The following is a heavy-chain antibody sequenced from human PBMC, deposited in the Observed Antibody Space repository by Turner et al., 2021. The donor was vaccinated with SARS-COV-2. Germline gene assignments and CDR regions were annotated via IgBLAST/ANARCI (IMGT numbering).Heavy chain of an antibody. CDR2: IWYDGRNK. Sequence: VQLLSSLGGLVQPPMSLILSRSASAFSFSRYGLHWVRQATGKGREGVGVIWYDGRNKYYADSVKGRFTIARDNSKNTMDMQMNSLRAENTGVYYGAKAGFGYSSGWGYFDYWGQGTLVTVSS. V-gene: IGHV3-33*06. CDR3: AKAGFGYSSGWGYFDY. CDR1: AFSFSRYG. J-gene: IGHJ4*02. D-gene: IGHD6-19*01.